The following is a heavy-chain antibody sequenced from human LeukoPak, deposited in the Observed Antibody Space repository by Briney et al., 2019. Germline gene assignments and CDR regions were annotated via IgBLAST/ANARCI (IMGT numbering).Heavy chain of an antibody. D-gene: IGHD2-21*02. V-gene: IGHV3-20*04. J-gene: IGHJ4*02. CDR3: ASTCGDCHSEDYFDY. CDR2: INWNGDKT. Sequence: GGSLRLSCVASGFTFDDYDMTWVRQAPGKGLEWVSGINWNGDKTGDADSVKGRFTISRDNAKNSLYLQMNSLRAEDTALYYCASTCGDCHSEDYFDYWGQGTLVTVSS. CDR1: GFTFDDYD.